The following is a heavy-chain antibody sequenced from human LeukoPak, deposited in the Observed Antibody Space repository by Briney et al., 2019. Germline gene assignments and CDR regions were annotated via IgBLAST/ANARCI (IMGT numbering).Heavy chain of an antibody. V-gene: IGHV4-34*01. CDR1: GGSFSGYY. CDR3: AREEVVAATLDY. CDR2: INHSGST. Sequence: WETLSLTCAVYGGSFSGYYWSWIRQPPGKGLEWIGEINHSGSTNYNPSLKSRVTISVDTSKNQFLLKLSSVTAADTAVYYCAREEVVAATLDYWGQGTLVTVSS. D-gene: IGHD2-15*01. J-gene: IGHJ4*02.